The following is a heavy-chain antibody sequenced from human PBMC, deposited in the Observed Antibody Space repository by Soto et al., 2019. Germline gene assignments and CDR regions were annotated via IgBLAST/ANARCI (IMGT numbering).Heavy chain of an antibody. CDR1: GFIFSSYS. D-gene: IGHD4-17*01. J-gene: IGHJ4*02. CDR2: ISSSSSTI. Sequence: EVQLVESGGGLVQPGGSLRLSCAASGFIFSSYSMNWVRQAPGKGLEWVSYISSSSSTIYYADSVKGRFTISRDNAKNSLYLQMNSLRAEDTAVYYSARDLNYGLFDYWGQGTLVTVSS. CDR3: ARDLNYGLFDY. V-gene: IGHV3-48*01.